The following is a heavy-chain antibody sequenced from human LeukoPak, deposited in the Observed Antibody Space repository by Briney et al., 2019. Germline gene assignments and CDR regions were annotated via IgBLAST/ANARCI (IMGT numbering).Heavy chain of an antibody. Sequence: SETLSLTCTVSGGSISSSSYYWGWIRQPPGKGLEWIGSIYYSGSTYYNPSLKSRVTISVDTSKNQFSLKLSSVTAADTAVYYCARLDRTIFYYYYMDVWGKGTTVTISS. J-gene: IGHJ6*03. V-gene: IGHV4-39*01. CDR1: GGSISSSSYY. D-gene: IGHD1/OR15-1a*01. CDR2: IYYSGST. CDR3: ARLDRTIFYYYYMDV.